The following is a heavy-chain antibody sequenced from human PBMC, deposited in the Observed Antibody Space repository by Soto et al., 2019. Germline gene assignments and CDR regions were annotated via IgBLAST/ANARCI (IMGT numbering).Heavy chain of an antibody. CDR3: ARGGDSWSGAPPYYYYGMEV. D-gene: IGHD3-3*01. CDR1: GFTFSSYA. Sequence: QVQLVESGGGVVQPGRSLRLSCAASGFTFSSYAMHWVRQAPGKGLGWVAVISYDGSNKYYADSVKGRFTISRDNSKNTLYLQMNSLRAEDTAVYYCARGGDSWSGAPPYYYYGMEVWGQGTTVTVSS. CDR2: ISYDGSNK. V-gene: IGHV3-30-3*01. J-gene: IGHJ6*02.